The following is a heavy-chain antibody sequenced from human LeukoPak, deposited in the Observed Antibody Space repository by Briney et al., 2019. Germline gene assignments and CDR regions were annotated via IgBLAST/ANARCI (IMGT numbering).Heavy chain of an antibody. CDR1: GFTFSSYG. CDR2: IWYDGSNK. D-gene: IGHD3-22*01. Sequence: PGGSLRLSCAASGFTFSSYGMHWVRRAPGKGLEWVAVIWYDGSNKYYADSVKGRFTISRDNSKNTLYLQMNSLRAEDTAVYYCVCDSSGYYYDYWGQGTLVTVSS. J-gene: IGHJ4*02. CDR3: VCDSSGYYYDY. V-gene: IGHV3-33*01.